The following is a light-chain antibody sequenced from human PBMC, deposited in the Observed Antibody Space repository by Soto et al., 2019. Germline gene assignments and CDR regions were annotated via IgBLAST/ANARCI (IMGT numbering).Light chain of an antibody. Sequence: DIQMTQSPSSLSASVGDRVTITCRASQSISTCLNWYQKKPGEPPKLLIFGASSLQGGVPSRFSGRRSGTDFTLTIRSLQPEDVATYYCQQSYITPYTLGQGTKLEIK. CDR1: QSISTC. J-gene: IGKJ2*01. CDR2: GAS. V-gene: IGKV1-39*01. CDR3: QQSYITPYT.